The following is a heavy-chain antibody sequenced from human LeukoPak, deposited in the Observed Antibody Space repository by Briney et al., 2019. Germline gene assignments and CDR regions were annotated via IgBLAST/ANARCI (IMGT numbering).Heavy chain of an antibody. CDR2: ISWNSVSI. J-gene: IGHJ4*02. CDR1: GFTFDDYA. CDR3: AKDRERFAAAAGTNLDY. D-gene: IGHD6-13*01. Sequence: GRSRRLSGAASGFTFDDYAMHWVRRAPGKVLDGGSGISWNSVSIGYADSVKGRFTISRDNAKHSLYLQMNSLRAEDTPLYYCAKDRERFAAAAGTNLDYWGQGTLVTVSS. V-gene: IGHV3-9*01.